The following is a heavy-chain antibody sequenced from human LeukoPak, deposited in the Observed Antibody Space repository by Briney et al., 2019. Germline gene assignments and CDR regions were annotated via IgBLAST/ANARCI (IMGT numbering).Heavy chain of an antibody. D-gene: IGHD3-10*01. CDR3: ARQRIWFGESAYYYYGMDV. J-gene: IGHJ6*02. CDR2: IYPGDSDT. Sequence: GESLKISCKGSGYSVTNYWIGWVRQMPGKGLEWMGMIYPGDSDTTYSPSFQGQVTISADKSISTAYLQWSSLKASDTAMYYCARQRIWFGESAYYYYGMDVWGQGTTVTVSS. V-gene: IGHV5-51*01. CDR1: GYSVTNYW.